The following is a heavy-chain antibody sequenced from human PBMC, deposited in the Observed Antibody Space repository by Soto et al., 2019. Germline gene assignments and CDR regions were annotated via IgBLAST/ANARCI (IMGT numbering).Heavy chain of an antibody. V-gene: IGHV3-49*03. J-gene: IGHJ6*02. CDR2: IRSKAYGGTT. Sequence: GRSLRLSCTASGFTFGDYAMSWFRQAPGKGLEWVGFIRSKAYGGTTEYAASVKGRFTISRDDSKSIAYLQMNSLKTEDTAVYYCTRSTCSGGSCYSESPRALPYYYYGMDVWGHGPTVTVAS. CDR1: GFTFGDYA. CDR3: TRSTCSGGSCYSESPRALPYYYYGMDV. D-gene: IGHD2-15*01.